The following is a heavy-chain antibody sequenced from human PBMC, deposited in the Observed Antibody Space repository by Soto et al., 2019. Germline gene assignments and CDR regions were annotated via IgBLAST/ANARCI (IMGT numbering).Heavy chain of an antibody. V-gene: IGHV3-23*01. CDR3: AKNQERELPRVIDF. Sequence: GGSLRLSCATSGLTFSNYAMSWVRQAPGGGLEWVSSMSGSSSTTYYADSVKGRFTISRDRSKNTLYLQMSSLRAEDTALYYCAKNQERELPRVIDFWGQGTLVTVS. CDR1: GLTFSNYA. CDR2: MSGSSSTT. D-gene: IGHD1-7*01. J-gene: IGHJ4*02.